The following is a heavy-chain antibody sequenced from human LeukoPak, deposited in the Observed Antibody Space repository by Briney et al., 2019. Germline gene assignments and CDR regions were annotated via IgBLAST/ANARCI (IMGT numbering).Heavy chain of an antibody. CDR1: GFTFDDYA. V-gene: IGHV3-9*01. CDR3: AKGRDGYNLYDY. J-gene: IGHJ4*02. D-gene: IGHD5-12*01. Sequence: GGSLRLSCATSGFTFDDYAMHWVRQAPGKGLEWASGISWNSGSIGYADSVKGRFTISRDNAKNSLYLQMNSLRAEDTALYYCAKGRDGYNLYDYWGQGTLVTVSS. CDR2: ISWNSGSI.